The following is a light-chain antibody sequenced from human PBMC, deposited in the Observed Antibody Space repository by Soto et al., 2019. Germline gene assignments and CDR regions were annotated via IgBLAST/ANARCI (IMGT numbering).Light chain of an antibody. V-gene: IGKV3-20*01. CDR3: QQYGSSPLYT. J-gene: IGKJ2*01. CDR1: QSVSSYY. CDR2: GAS. Sequence: ENVLTQSPGTLSLSPGERATLSCRASQSVSSYYLAWYQQKPGQAPRLLIYGASSRATGIPDRFSGSGSGTDFTLTISRLEPEDFVLYYCQQYGSSPLYTFGQGTKLEIK.